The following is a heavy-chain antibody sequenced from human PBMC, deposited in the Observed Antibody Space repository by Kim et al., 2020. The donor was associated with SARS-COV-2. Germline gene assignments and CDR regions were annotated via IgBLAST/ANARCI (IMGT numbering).Heavy chain of an antibody. D-gene: IGHD2-2*01. Sequence: AQKFQGGVTMTRDTSTSTVYMELSSLRSEDTAVYYCARENIVVVPAAMDYWGQGTLVTVSS. V-gene: IGHV1-46*01. J-gene: IGHJ4*02. CDR3: ARENIVVVPAAMDY.